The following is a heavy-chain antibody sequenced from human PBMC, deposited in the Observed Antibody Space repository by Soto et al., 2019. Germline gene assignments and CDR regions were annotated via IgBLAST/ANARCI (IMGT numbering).Heavy chain of an antibody. J-gene: IGHJ6*02. Sequence: QVQLVQSGAEVKKPGASVKVSCKASGYTFTSYGISWVRQAPGQGLEWMGWVSAYNGNTNYAQKLQGRVTMTTDTSTRTADMELRSPRSDDTAVYYCARDRGSGWYYWVYYYYGMDVWGQGTTVTVSS. D-gene: IGHD6-19*01. CDR2: VSAYNGNT. V-gene: IGHV1-18*01. CDR1: GYTFTSYG. CDR3: ARDRGSGWYYWVYYYYGMDV.